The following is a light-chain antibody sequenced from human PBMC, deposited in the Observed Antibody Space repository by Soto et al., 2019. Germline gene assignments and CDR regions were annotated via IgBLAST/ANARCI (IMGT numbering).Light chain of an antibody. J-gene: IGKJ1*01. CDR1: QSVSSN. V-gene: IGKV3-15*01. CDR2: GAS. Sequence: EIVMTQSPATVSVSPGERVTLSCRASQSVSSNLAWYQQKPGQAPRLLISGASTRATGFPARFSGSGPGTEFTLTISSLQAEDFAIYYCQQYNTWPPTFGQGTKV. CDR3: QQYNTWPPT.